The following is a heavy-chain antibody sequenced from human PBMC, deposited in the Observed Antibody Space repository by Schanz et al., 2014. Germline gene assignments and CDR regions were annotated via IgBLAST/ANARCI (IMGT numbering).Heavy chain of an antibody. Sequence: EVQLLESGGGLVQPGGSLRLSCLASGFAFSSYGMNWLRQAPGKGLEWVSSISTSGTYMYIADSLKGRLTISRDDAKKSMYLQMNNLRAEDTAVYYCVRVSFADPRLYRGMDRDIDYWGQGTLXTVSS. D-gene: IGHD5-18*01. CDR2: ISTSGTYM. V-gene: IGHV3-21*02. J-gene: IGHJ4*02. CDR3: VRVSFADPRLYRGMDRDIDY. CDR1: GFAFSSYG.